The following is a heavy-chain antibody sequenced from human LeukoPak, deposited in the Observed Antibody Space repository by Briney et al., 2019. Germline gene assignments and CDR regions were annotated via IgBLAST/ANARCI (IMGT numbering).Heavy chain of an antibody. CDR1: GGSFSGYY. CDR3: ARAYSSGWYYYFDY. J-gene: IGHJ4*02. CDR2: INHSGST. D-gene: IGHD6-19*01. V-gene: IGHV4-34*01. Sequence: ASETLSLTCAVYGGSFSGYYWSWIRQPPGKGLEWIGEINHSGSTNYNPSLKSRVTISVDTSKNQFSLKLSSVTAADTAVYYCARAYSSGWYYYFDYWGQGTLVTVSS.